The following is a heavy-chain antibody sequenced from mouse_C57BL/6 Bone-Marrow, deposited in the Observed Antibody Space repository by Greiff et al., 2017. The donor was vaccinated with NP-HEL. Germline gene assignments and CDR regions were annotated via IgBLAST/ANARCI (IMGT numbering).Heavy chain of an antibody. CDR3: TRGIANWDVYFDY. CDR2: IYPGNSDT. CDR1: GYTFTSYW. V-gene: IGHV1-5*01. Sequence: EVQLQQSGTVLARPGASVKMSCKTSGYTFTSYWMHWVKQRPGQGLEWIGAIYPGNSDTSYNQQFKGKAKLTAVTSASTAYMELSSLTNEDSAVYYCTRGIANWDVYFDYWGQGTTLTVSS. D-gene: IGHD4-1*01. J-gene: IGHJ2*01.